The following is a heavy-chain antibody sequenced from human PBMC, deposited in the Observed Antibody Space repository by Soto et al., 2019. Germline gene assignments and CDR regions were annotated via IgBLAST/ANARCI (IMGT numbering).Heavy chain of an antibody. CDR1: GFTFSTYA. D-gene: IGHD6-19*01. J-gene: IGHJ4*02. CDR2: IGTGGGNT. V-gene: IGHV3-23*01. CDR3: EKRGSSGLGLHDY. Sequence: PGGSLRLSCAASGFTFSTYAMSWVRQAPGKGLEWVSPIGTGGGNTYYADSVKGRFTVSRDNSENTLYLQMNSLRAEDTALYYCEKRGSSGLGLHDYWGRGALVTVSS.